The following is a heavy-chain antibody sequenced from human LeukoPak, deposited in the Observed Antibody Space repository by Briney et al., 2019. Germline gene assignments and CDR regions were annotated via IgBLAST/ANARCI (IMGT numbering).Heavy chain of an antibody. CDR2: IIWNSGDI. V-gene: IGHV3-9*01. Sequence: GGSLRLSCAASGFTFDDYAMHWVRQAPGKGLEWVSGIIWNSGDIGYADSVKVLFTISRDNAKNSLYLQMNSLRAEDTALYYCAKAAAYGTVSDFDYWGQGTLVTVSS. CDR3: AKAAAYGTVSDFDY. D-gene: IGHD4-17*01. CDR1: GFTFDDYA. J-gene: IGHJ4*02.